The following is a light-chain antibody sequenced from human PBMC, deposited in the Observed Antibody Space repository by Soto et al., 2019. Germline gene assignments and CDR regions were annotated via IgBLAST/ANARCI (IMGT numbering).Light chain of an antibody. V-gene: IGLV1-44*01. Sequence: QSVVTQSPSASATPGQRVTISCSGSTSNIGSHVVNWYQQLPGTAPKLLIYFNNERPSGVPDRFSGSKSGTSAFLAISGVQSEDEADYICAGWDDSLNGPVFGGGTQLTVL. J-gene: IGLJ3*02. CDR2: FNN. CDR3: AGWDDSLNGPV. CDR1: TSNIGSHV.